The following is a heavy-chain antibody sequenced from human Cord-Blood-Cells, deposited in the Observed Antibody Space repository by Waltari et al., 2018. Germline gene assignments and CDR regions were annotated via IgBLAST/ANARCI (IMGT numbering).Heavy chain of an antibody. CDR3: ARDSGSYFSAFDI. Sequence: QVQLVQSGAEVKKPGASVKVSCKASGYTFTGYYMHWVRQAPGQGLEWMGWINPNSGGTNYAQKFQGWVTMTSDTSISTAYMELSRLRSDDTAVYYCARDSGSYFSAFDIWGQGTMVTVSS. J-gene: IGHJ3*02. D-gene: IGHD1-26*01. V-gene: IGHV1-2*04. CDR1: GYTFTGYY. CDR2: INPNSGGT.